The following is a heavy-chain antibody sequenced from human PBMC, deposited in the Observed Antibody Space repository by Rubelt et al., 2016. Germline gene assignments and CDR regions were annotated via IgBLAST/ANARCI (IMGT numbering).Heavy chain of an antibody. CDR2: ISPRGRT. V-gene: IGHV4-34*01. Sequence: QVQLQQWGAGVLKPSETLSLTCAVYGGSLNGYYWSWFRQAPGKGLEWIGEISPRGRTNYNPSLTSRVIMSVDTSKNQVSLRLTSVTAAGTAVYYCARETPAARGLFDPWGHGTLVTVSS. CDR3: ARETPAARGLFDP. J-gene: IGHJ5*02. D-gene: IGHD2-2*01. CDR1: GGSLNGYY.